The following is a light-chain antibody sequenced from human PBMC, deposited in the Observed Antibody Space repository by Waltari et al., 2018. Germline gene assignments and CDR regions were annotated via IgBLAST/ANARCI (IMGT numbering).Light chain of an antibody. V-gene: IGLV2-8*01. CDR2: EVS. CDR1: SHHIGVSNS. Sequence: QSALTQPPSASGSPGQSVTIPCPGTSHHIGVSNSVSWYQHHPGKAPKLIIYEVSNRPSGVPDRFSGSKSGNTASLTVSGLQTEDEADYYCSSYAGTNNFLFGGGTKLTVL. J-gene: IGLJ2*01. CDR3: SSYAGTNNFL.